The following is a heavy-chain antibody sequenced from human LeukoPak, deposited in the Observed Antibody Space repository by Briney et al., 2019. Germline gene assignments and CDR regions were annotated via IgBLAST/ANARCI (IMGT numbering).Heavy chain of an antibody. CDR3: AKLYDSSGYYSDY. D-gene: IGHD3-22*01. J-gene: IGHJ4*02. Sequence: GGSLRLSCAASGFTFSSYGMSWVRQAPGKGLEWVSAISGSGGSTYYADSVKGRFTISRDNSKNTLYLQMNSLRAEDTAVYYCAKLYDSSGYYSDYWDQGTLVTVSS. V-gene: IGHV3-23*01. CDR1: GFTFSSYG. CDR2: ISGSGGST.